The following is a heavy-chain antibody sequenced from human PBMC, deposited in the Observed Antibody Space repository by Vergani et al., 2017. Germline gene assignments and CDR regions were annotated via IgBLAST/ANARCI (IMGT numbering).Heavy chain of an antibody. V-gene: IGHV3-30-3*01. CDR3: VSDRGLCAGGRCYTDAWDY. Sequence: QVQLVESGGGVVQPGTSLRLSCVVSGFALNRHAMYWVRQAPGKGLEWVVGISFDGTNEYYPDLVKGRFTISRDIAKNTLYLQVRSLRLEDTGVYHCVSDRGLCAGGRCYTDAWDYWGQRTPVTVSS. CDR2: ISFDGTNE. J-gene: IGHJ4*02. D-gene: IGHD2-2*02. CDR1: GFALNRHA.